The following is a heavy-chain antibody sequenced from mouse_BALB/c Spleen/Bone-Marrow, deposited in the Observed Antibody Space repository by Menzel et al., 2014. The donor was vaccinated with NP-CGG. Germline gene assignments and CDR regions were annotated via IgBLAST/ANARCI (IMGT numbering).Heavy chain of an antibody. CDR2: INPSNGGT. V-gene: IGHV1S81*02. CDR1: GYTFTSYY. CDR3: TRSDGYYVPHWYFVV. J-gene: IGHJ1*01. Sequence: QVQLKQSGAELVKPGASVKLSCKASGYTFTSYYMYWVKQRPGQGLEWIGEINPSNGGTNFNEKFKSKATLTVDKSSSTAYMQLSSLTSEDSAVYYCTRSDGYYVPHWYFVVWGAGTTVTVSS. D-gene: IGHD2-3*01.